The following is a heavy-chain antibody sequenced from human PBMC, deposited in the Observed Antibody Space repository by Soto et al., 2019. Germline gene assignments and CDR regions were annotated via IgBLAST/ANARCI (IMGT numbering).Heavy chain of an antibody. CDR3: AREPGYSYGPSDHFDY. V-gene: IGHV3-7*05. CDR1: GFTFSSYW. Sequence: HPGGSLRLSCAASGFTFSSYWMSWVRQAPGKGLEWVANIKQDGSEKYYVDSVKGRFTISRDNAKNSLYLQMNSLRAEDTAVYYCAREPGYSYGPSDHFDYWGQGTLVTVSS. D-gene: IGHD5-18*01. CDR2: IKQDGSEK. J-gene: IGHJ4*02.